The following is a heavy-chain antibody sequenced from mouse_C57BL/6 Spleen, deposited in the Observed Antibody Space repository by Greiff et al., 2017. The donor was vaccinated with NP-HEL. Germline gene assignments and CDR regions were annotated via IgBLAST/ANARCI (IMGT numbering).Heavy chain of an antibody. CDR2: IYPGDGDT. CDR1: GYAFSSYW. V-gene: IGHV1-80*01. D-gene: IGHD2-4*01. J-gene: IGHJ2*01. CDR3: ARRGGLRQAPFDY. Sequence: QVQLQQSGAELVKPGASVKISCKASGYAFSSYWMNWVKQRPGKGLEWIGQIYPGDGDTNYNGKFKGKATLTADKSSSTAYMQLSSLTSEDSAVYFCARRGGLRQAPFDYWGQGTTLTVSS.